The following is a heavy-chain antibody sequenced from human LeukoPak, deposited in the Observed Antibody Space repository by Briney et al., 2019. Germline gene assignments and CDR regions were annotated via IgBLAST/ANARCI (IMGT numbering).Heavy chain of an antibody. CDR3: ARVLAAAGRAFHYFDY. J-gene: IGHJ4*02. D-gene: IGHD6-13*01. V-gene: IGHV1-2*02. CDR2: INPNSGGT. CDR1: GYTFTGNY. Sequence: GASVKVSCKASGYTFTGNYMHWVRQAPGQGLEWMGWINPNSGGTNYAQKFQGRVAMTRDTSISTAYMELSRLRSDDTAVYYCARVLAAAGRAFHYFDYWGQGTLVTVSS.